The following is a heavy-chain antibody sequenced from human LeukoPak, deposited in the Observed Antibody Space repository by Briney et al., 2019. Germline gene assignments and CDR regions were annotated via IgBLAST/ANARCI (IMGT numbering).Heavy chain of an antibody. D-gene: IGHD6-13*01. CDR1: GGSFSGYY. J-gene: IGHJ6*03. CDR3: ARLQEQLRYYYYYMDV. Sequence: SETLSLTCAVYGGSFSGYYWSWIRQPPGKGLEWIGEIKQRVRTNYKTSLKSGATISVDSYKNQFSLKLSSVTAADTAVYYCARLQEQLRYYYYYMDVWGKGTTVTVSS. V-gene: IGHV4-34*01. CDR2: IKQRVRT.